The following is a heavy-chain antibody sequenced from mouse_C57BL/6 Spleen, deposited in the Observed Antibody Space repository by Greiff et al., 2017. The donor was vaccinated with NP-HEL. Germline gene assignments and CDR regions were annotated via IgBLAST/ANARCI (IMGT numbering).Heavy chain of an antibody. Sequence: VQLQQSGPELVKPGASVKISCKASGYAFSSSWMNWVKQRPGKGLEWIGRIYPGDGDTNYNGKFKGKATLTADKSSSTAYMQLSSLTSEDSAVYFCARWGDYGPMDYWGQGTSVTVSS. J-gene: IGHJ4*01. CDR3: ARWGDYGPMDY. CDR1: GYAFSSSW. D-gene: IGHD1-1*02. CDR2: IYPGDGDT. V-gene: IGHV1-82*01.